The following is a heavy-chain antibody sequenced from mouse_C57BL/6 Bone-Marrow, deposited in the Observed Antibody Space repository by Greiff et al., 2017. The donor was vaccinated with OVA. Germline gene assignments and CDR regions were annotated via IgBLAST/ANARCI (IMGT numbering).Heavy chain of an antibody. CDR3: ARGNYDDWYFDV. D-gene: IGHD2-4*01. J-gene: IGHJ1*03. CDR2: IYPRSGNT. V-gene: IGHV1-81*01. CDR1: GYTFTSSG. Sequence: QVQLQQSGAELARPGASVKLSCKASGYTFTSSGISWVKQRTGQGLEWIGEIYPRSGNTYYNEKFKGKATLTADKSSSTAYMELRSLTSEDSAVYFCARGNYDDWYFDVWGTGTTVTVSS.